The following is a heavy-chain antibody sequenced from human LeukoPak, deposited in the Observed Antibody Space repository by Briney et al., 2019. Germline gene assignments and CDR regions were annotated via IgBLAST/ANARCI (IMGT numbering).Heavy chain of an antibody. CDR1: GGPISSSSYY. J-gene: IGHJ5*02. CDR2: IYYSGST. V-gene: IGHV4-39*01. CDR3: ARQVETDKMATDWFDP. D-gene: IGHD5-24*01. Sequence: SETLSLTCTVSGGPISSSSYYWSWIRQPPGKGLEWIGSIYYSGSTYYNPSLKSRVTISVDTSKNQFSLKLSSVPAADTAVYYCARQVETDKMATDWFDPWGQGTLVTVSS.